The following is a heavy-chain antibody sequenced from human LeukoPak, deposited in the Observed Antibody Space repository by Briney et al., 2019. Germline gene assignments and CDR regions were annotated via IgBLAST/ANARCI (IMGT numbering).Heavy chain of an antibody. CDR1: GFTLSDYY. CDR3: ARDTRAPYYYYMDV. D-gene: IGHD1-26*01. V-gene: IGHV3-11*01. J-gene: IGHJ6*03. CDR2: ISSSGSTI. Sequence: GGSLRLSCAASGFTLSDYYMSWIRQAPGKGLEWVSYISSSGSTIYYADSVKGRFTISRDNAKNSLYLQMNSLRAEDTAVYYCARDTRAPYYYYMDVWGKGTTVTISS.